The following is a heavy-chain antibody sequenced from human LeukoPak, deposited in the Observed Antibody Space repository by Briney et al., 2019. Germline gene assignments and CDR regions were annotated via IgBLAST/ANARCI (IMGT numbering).Heavy chain of an antibody. CDR2: ISSSSSDI. D-gene: IGHD3-10*01. CDR1: GFSISLYS. J-gene: IGHJ4*02. V-gene: IGHV3-21*04. CDR3: ARDLAWFAFDH. Sequence: GGSLRLSCTSSGFSISLYSMNWVRQAPGKGLEWVSCISSSSSDIYYADSVKGRFTISRDNAKNSLYLQMNSLRAEDTAAYYCARDLAWFAFDHWGQGTLVTVSS.